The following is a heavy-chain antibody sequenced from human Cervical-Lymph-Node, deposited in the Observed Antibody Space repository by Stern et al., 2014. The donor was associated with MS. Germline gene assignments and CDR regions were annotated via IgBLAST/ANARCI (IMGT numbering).Heavy chain of an antibody. CDR2: IHPYDSDA. Sequence: EDQLVESGAEVKKPGESLKISCKLSGYSFTIYYIAWVRQMPGKGLEWMGVIHPYDSDATYSPSFQGQVTISADKSIATAYLQWSSLRASDTAMYYCVRHVQGFDYWGQGTLVTVSS. CDR1: GYSFTIYY. V-gene: IGHV5-51*01. CDR3: VRHVQGFDY. J-gene: IGHJ4*02.